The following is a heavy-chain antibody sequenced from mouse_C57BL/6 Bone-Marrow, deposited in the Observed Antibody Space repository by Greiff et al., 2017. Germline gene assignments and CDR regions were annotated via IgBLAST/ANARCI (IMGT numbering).Heavy chain of an antibody. V-gene: IGHV5-2*01. CDR2: INTDGGST. CDR1: EYAFPSHD. CDR3: ARQRQVGPLCYFDC. Sequence: EVQVLQPGGGLVQPGASLKLSCESSEYAFPSHDMSWVRKTPEQRLELVAAINTDGGSTYYPDTMERRFIISRDNTNNTLYLQMSSLTSEDTALYYYARQRQVGPLCYFDCWGQGTTLTVSS. J-gene: IGHJ2*01. D-gene: IGHD3-2*01.